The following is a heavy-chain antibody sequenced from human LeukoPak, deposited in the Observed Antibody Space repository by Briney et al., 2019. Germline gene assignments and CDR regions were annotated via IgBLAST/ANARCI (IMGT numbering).Heavy chain of an antibody. D-gene: IGHD3-10*01. J-gene: IGHJ5*02. CDR3: AREKDFDSGPCGLDP. V-gene: IGHV3-66*01. CDR1: GFTVSSSY. CDR2: IYSGGST. Sequence: PGGSLRLSCAASGFTVSSSYMSWVRQAPGKRLEWVSVIYSGGSTYYVDSVKGRFTISRDNSQNTLYLQMNSLRAEDTAVYYCAREKDFDSGPCGLDPWGQGTLVTISA.